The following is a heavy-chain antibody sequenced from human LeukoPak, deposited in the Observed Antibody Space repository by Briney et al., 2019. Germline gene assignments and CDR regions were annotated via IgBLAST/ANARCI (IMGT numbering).Heavy chain of an antibody. Sequence: SETLSLTCTVSGGSISSSSYYWGWIRQPPGKGREWIGRVYYSGSTYYNPSLKSRVTISVDTSKNQFSLKLSSVTAADTAVYYCASLAYYYDSSGYYIAFDIWGQGTMVTVSS. CDR2: VYYSGST. CDR3: ASLAYYYDSSGYYIAFDI. J-gene: IGHJ3*02. V-gene: IGHV4-39*01. D-gene: IGHD3-22*01. CDR1: GGSISSSSYY.